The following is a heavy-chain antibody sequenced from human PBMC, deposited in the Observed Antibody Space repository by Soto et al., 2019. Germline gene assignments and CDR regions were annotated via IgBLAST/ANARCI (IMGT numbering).Heavy chain of an antibody. CDR2: IYYSGST. Sequence: SETLSLTCTVSGGSISSGGYYWSWIRQHPGKGLEWIGYIYYSGSTYYNPSLKSRVTISVDTSKNQFSLKLSSVTAADTAVYYCATIQLGPNWFDPWGQGTLVTVST. D-gene: IGHD2-2*01. CDR1: GGSISSGGYY. V-gene: IGHV4-31*03. J-gene: IGHJ5*02. CDR3: ATIQLGPNWFDP.